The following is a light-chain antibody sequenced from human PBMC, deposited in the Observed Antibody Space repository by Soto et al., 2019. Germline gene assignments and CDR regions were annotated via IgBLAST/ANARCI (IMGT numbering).Light chain of an antibody. CDR1: QTISSW. CDR2: KAS. CDR3: QHYNSYSEA. J-gene: IGKJ1*01. Sequence: DIQMTQSPPSVSASLGDRVTITCRASQTISSWLAWYQQKPGKAPKLLIYKASTLKSGVPSRFSGSGSGTEFTLTISSLQPDDFATYYCQHYNSYSEAFGQGTKVDIK. V-gene: IGKV1-5*03.